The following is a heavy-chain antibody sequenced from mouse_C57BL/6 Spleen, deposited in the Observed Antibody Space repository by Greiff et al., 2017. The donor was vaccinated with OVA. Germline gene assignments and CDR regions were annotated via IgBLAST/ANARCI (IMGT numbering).Heavy chain of an antibody. CDR1: GFTFSDYG. CDR3: ARQTTVVATRYFDY. V-gene: IGHV5-17*01. Sequence: DVKLVESGGGLVKPGGSLKLSCAASGFTFSDYGMHWVRQAPEKGLEWVAYISSGSSTIYYADTVKGRFTISRDNAKNTLFLQMTSLRSEDTAMYYCARQTTVVATRYFDYWGQGTTLTVSS. J-gene: IGHJ2*01. CDR2: ISSGSSTI. D-gene: IGHD1-1*01.